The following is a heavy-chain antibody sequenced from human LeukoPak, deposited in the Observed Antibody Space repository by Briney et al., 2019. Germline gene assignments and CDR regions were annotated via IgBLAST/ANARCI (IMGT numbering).Heavy chain of an antibody. J-gene: IGHJ4*02. V-gene: IGHV3-30*04. D-gene: IGHD1-1*01. CDR3: AKVGSYNWNDFDY. CDR1: GFTFSSYA. Sequence: GGSLRLSCAASGFTFSSYAMHWVRQAPGKGLEWVAVISYDGSNKYYADSVKGRFTISRDNSKNTLYLQMNSLRAEDTAVYYCAKVGSYNWNDFDYWGQGTLVTVSS. CDR2: ISYDGSNK.